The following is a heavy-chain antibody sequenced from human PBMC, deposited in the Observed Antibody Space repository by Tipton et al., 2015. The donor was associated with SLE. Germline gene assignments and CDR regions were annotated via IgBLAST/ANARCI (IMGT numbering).Heavy chain of an antibody. CDR1: GFTFSDYY. D-gene: IGHD3-22*01. V-gene: IGHV4-59*01. CDR2: IYYSGST. CDR3: ARDMIVVRDAFDI. Sequence: LRLSCAASGFTFSDYYMSWIRQPPGKGLEWIGYIYYSGSTNYNPSLKSRVTISVDTSKNQFSLKLSSVTAADTAVYYCARDMIVVRDAFDIWGQGTMVTGSS. J-gene: IGHJ3*02.